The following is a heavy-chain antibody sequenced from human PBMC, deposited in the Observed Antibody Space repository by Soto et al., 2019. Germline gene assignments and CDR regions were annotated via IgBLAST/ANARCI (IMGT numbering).Heavy chain of an antibody. CDR2: IIPICGTA. D-gene: IGHD1-26*01. CDR3: ARRGRGWHEFDH. V-gene: IGHV1-69*12. CDR1: GGTFSSYA. Sequence: QVQLVQSGAEVKKPGSSVKVSCKASGGTFSSYAISWVRQAPGQGLEWMGGIIPICGTANYAQKFQGRVTITADDSTSTAYMELSSVRFEDTAVYYCARRGRGWHEFDHWGRGTLVTVSS. J-gene: IGHJ5*02.